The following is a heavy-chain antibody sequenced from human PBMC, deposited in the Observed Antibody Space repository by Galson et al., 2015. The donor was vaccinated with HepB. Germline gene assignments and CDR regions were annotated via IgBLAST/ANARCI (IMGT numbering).Heavy chain of an antibody. CDR2: INPSGGST. Sequence: SVKVSCKASGYTFTSYYMHWVRQAPGQGLEWMGIINPSGGSTSYAQKFQGRVTMTRDTSTSTVYMELSSLRSEDTAVYYCARSSQGYDSSGYRLGYFDYWGQGTLVTVSS. CDR3: ARSSQGYDSSGYRLGYFDY. CDR1: GYTFTSYY. D-gene: IGHD3-22*01. V-gene: IGHV1-46*03. J-gene: IGHJ4*02.